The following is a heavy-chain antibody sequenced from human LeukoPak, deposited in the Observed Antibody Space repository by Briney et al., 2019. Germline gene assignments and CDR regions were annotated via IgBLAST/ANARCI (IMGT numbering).Heavy chain of an antibody. Sequence: GESLQISCKGSGYSFTSYWIGWVRQMPGKGLEWMGINNPGVSHTRYSPPFQGQVPTSADKSISPAYRKWSSLKASDTAMYYCATMYSSGWFQHWGQGTLVTVSS. D-gene: IGHD6-19*01. CDR2: NNPGVSHT. V-gene: IGHV5-51*01. CDR1: GYSFTSYW. J-gene: IGHJ1*01. CDR3: ATMYSSGWFQH.